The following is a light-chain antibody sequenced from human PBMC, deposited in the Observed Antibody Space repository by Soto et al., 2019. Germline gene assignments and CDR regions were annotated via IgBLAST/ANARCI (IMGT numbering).Light chain of an antibody. CDR2: RAS. Sequence: EIKISQSPSALAASLADRVTITCRANQSISFWLAWYQQKPGKAPKVLIYRASTLESGVPSRFSGSGSGTEFTLTINGLQPDDFATYYCQHYQSYLWTFGQGTKV. J-gene: IGKJ1*01. CDR3: QHYQSYLWT. V-gene: IGKV1-5*03. CDR1: QSISFW.